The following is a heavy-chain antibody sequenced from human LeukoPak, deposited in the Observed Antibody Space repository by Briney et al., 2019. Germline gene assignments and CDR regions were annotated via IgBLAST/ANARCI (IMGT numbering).Heavy chain of an antibody. CDR1: GFTFSSYG. V-gene: IGHV3-30*03. Sequence: GGSLRLSCAASGFTFSSYGMHWVRQAPGKGLEWVAVISYDGSNKYYADSVKGRFTISRDNSKNTLYLQMNSLRAEDTAVYYCARDRRVRGVIGYYYYYGMDVWGQGTTVTVSS. J-gene: IGHJ6*02. CDR2: ISYDGSNK. CDR3: ARDRRVRGVIGYYYYYGMDV. D-gene: IGHD3-10*01.